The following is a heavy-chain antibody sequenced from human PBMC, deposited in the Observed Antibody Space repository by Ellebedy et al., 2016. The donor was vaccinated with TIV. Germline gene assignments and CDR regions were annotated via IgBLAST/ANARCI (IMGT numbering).Heavy chain of an antibody. J-gene: IGHJ4*02. V-gene: IGHV4-38-2*02. CDR3: ARHRKNDILTGYDY. CDR2: MFHSGSS. Sequence: SETLSLXXSVSGYSIRSGYYWGWIRQTPGKGLEWIASMFHSGSSYYNPSLKSRVTIAVDTYRNQLSLKLSSVTAADTAVYYCARHRKNDILTGYDYWGQGLLVTVSS. CDR1: GYSIRSGYY. D-gene: IGHD3-9*01.